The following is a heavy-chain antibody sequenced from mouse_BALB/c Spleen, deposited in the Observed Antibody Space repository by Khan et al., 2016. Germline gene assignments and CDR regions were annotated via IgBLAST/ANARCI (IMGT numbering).Heavy chain of an antibody. CDR3: ARSPYDYDVGFAY. V-gene: IGHV14-3*02. CDR2: IDPANGNT. CDR1: GFNIKDTY. Sequence: VQLQQSGAELVKPGASVKLSCTASGFNIKDTYMHWVKQRPEQGLEWIGRIDPANGNTKYDPKFQGKATITADTSSNTAYLQLSSLTSEDTAVYDCARSPYDYDVGFAYWGQGTLFTVSA. J-gene: IGHJ3*01. D-gene: IGHD2-4*01.